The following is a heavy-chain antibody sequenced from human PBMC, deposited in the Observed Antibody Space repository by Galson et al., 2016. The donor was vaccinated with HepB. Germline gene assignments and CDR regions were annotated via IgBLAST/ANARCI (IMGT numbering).Heavy chain of an antibody. D-gene: IGHD4-17*01. J-gene: IGHJ4*02. CDR1: GFTFSNHT. CDR2: ISSSGSHI. CDR3: ARSGWGTTVTTHFDY. Sequence: SLRLSCAASGFTFSNHTMNWVRQAPGKGLEWVSSISSSGSHIYYADSVKGRSTISRDNAKNSMYLQMNSLRAEDTAVYFCARSGWGTTVTTHFDYWGQGALVTVSS. V-gene: IGHV3-21*01.